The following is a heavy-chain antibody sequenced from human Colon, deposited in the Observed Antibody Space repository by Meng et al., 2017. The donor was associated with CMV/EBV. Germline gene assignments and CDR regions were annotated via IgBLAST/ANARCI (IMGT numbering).Heavy chain of an antibody. Sequence: GQLDTAWTEVKKPGASVKVSCKTSGYTFTANHLHWVRQAPGQGLEWMGWIYPQDGGTYFAQKFQDRVTLTRDTSITTAYMELSGLTSDDTAIYYCVRESWYFDFWGEGTLVTVSS. CDR2: IYPQDGGT. D-gene: IGHD6-13*01. CDR3: VRESWYFDF. J-gene: IGHJ4*02. CDR1: GYTFTANH. V-gene: IGHV1-2*02.